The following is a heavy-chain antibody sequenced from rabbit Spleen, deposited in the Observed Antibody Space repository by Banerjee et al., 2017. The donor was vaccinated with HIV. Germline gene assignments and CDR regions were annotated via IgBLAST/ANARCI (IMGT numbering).Heavy chain of an antibody. D-gene: IGHD8-1*01. V-gene: IGHV1S40*01. J-gene: IGHJ6*01. CDR3: ARDTGTSFSTYGMDH. Sequence: QSLEESGGGLVKPGASLTLTCKASGCSLNSGYDMCWVRQAPGKGLEWIACMYAGSSGSTYSATWAKGRFTISKTSSTTVTLQMSSLTVADTATYFCARDTGTSFSTYGMDHWGQGTLVTVS. CDR2: MYAGSSGST. CDR1: GCSLNSGYD.